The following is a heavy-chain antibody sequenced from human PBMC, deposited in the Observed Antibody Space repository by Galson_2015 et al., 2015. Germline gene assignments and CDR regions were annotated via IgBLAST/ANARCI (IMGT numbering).Heavy chain of an antibody. CDR3: ARVSGGLYRIGGVSYYFDY. D-gene: IGHD2-8*02. CDR1: GFTFSSYS. J-gene: IGHJ4*02. Sequence: SLRLSCAASGFTFSSYSMNWVRQAPGKGLEWVSSISSSSSYIYYADSVKGRFTISRDNAKNSLYLQMNSLRVEDTAVYYCARVSGGLYRIGGVSYYFDYWGQGTLVTVSS. V-gene: IGHV3-21*01. CDR2: ISSSSSYI.